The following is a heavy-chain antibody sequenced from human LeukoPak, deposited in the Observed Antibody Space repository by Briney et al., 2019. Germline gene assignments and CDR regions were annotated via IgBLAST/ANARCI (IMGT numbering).Heavy chain of an antibody. D-gene: IGHD2-15*01. J-gene: IGHJ4*02. CDR1: GFTFSTYA. Sequence: GGSLRLSRSASGFTFSTYAIHWVRQAPGKGLEYVSALSSNGGRTYHADSVKGRFTISRDNSKNTLYLQMSSLRAEDTAVYYCVKDRSSRGYCSGGNCVFELWGQGTLVTVSS. CDR2: LSSNGGRT. CDR3: VKDRSSRGYCSGGNCVFEL. V-gene: IGHV3-64D*06.